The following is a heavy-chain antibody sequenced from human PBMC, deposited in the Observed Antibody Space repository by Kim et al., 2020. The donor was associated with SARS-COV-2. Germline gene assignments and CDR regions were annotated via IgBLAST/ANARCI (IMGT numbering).Heavy chain of an antibody. CDR3: VKEAAFTTIVVDYYFDY. J-gene: IGHJ4*02. Sequence: VKGRFTISRDNSKTTLYLQMDSLGAEDTAMYYCVKEAAFTTIVVDYYFDYWGQGALVTVSS. D-gene: IGHD3-22*01. V-gene: IGHV3-30*02.